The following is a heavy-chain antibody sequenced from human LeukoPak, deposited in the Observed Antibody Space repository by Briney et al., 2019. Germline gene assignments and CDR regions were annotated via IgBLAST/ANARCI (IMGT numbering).Heavy chain of an antibody. CDR2: IIPIFGTA. J-gene: IGHJ4*02. V-gene: IGHV1-69*01. Sequence: SVKVSCKASGGTFSSYAISWVRQAPGQGLKWMGGIIPIFGTANYAQKFQGRVTITADESTSTAYMELSSLRSEDTAVYYCARNDYYDSSGYFNYWGQGTLVTVSS. CDR1: GGTFSSYA. D-gene: IGHD3-22*01. CDR3: ARNDYYDSSGYFNY.